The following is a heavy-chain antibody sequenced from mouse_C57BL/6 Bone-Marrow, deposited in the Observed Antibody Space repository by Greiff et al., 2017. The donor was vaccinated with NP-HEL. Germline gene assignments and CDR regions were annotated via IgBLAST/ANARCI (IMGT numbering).Heavy chain of an antibody. CDR3: ASTMVTTKGFDY. Sequence: EVQLVESGGGLVKPGGSLKLSCAASGFTFSDYGMHWVRQAPEKGLEWVAYISSGSSTIYYADTVKGRFTISRDHAKNTLFLQMTSLRSEDTAMYYCASTMVTTKGFDYWGQGTTLTVSS. J-gene: IGHJ2*01. D-gene: IGHD2-2*01. CDR2: ISSGSSTI. CDR1: GFTFSDYG. V-gene: IGHV5-17*01.